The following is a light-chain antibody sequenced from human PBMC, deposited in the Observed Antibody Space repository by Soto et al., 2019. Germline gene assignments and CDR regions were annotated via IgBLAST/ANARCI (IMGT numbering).Light chain of an antibody. CDR1: SSDVGGYNY. V-gene: IGLV2-14*01. Sequence: QSALTQPASVSGSPGQSITISCTGTSSDVGGYNYVSWYQQYPGEAPKLIIFDVTIRPSGVSHRCSGSKSGNTASLTISGLQAEDEADYYCTSYTTSATWVFGGGTQLTVL. CDR2: DVT. CDR3: TSYTTSATWV. J-gene: IGLJ3*02.